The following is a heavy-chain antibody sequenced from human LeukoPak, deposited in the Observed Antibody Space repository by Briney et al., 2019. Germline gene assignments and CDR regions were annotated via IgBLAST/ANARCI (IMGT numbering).Heavy chain of an antibody. Sequence: PGGSLRLSCAASGFTFSSYAMSWVRQAPGKGLEWVSAISGSGGSTYYADSVNGRFTISRDNSKNTLYLQMNSLRAEDTAVYYCARRGLVVVAATQIRPDYFDYWGQGTLVTVSS. D-gene: IGHD2-15*01. CDR2: ISGSGGST. CDR1: GFTFSSYA. CDR3: ARRGLVVVAATQIRPDYFDY. V-gene: IGHV3-23*01. J-gene: IGHJ4*02.